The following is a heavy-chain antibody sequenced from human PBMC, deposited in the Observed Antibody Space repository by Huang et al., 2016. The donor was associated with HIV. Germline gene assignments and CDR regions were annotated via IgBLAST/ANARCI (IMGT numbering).Heavy chain of an antibody. CDR3: ARQWTILEWLLGLDV. Sequence: QMQLQQRGAGLLKPSETPSLTCGVSGGSFTGNYLTWIRQAPGKGLEWIGEVNDSGATTDTPSLTGRVTISLDKSNRELSLNLRSVTAADTAVYYCARQWTILEWLLGLDVWGQGTTVIVSS. D-gene: IGHD3-3*01. CDR1: GGSFTGNY. V-gene: IGHV4-34*02. CDR2: VNDSGAT. J-gene: IGHJ6*02.